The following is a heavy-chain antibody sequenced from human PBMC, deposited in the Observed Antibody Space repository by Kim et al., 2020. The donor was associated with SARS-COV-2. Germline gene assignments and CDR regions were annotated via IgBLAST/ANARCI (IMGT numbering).Heavy chain of an antibody. Sequence: SVKVSCKASGGTFSSYAISWVRQAPGQGLEWMGGIIPIFGTANYAQKFQGRVTITADKSTSTAYMELSSLRSEDTAVYYCARRWLFGATDAFDIWGQGTMVTVSS. D-gene: IGHD3-22*01. CDR1: GGTFSSYA. CDR2: IIPIFGTA. J-gene: IGHJ3*02. CDR3: ARRWLFGATDAFDI. V-gene: IGHV1-69*06.